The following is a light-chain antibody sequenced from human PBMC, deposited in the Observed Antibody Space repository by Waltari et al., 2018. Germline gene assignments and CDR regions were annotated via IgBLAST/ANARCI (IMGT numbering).Light chain of an antibody. CDR3: QQSYSTPST. CDR2: AAS. V-gene: IGKV1-39*01. Sequence: DTQMTQSPSPLSPLVGARVTITCRASQGISSYLNWYQQKPGKAPKLLIYAASSLQSGVPSRFSGSGSGTEFTLTISSLQPEDFATYYCQQSYSTPSTFGQGTKLEIK. J-gene: IGKJ2*02. CDR1: QGISSY.